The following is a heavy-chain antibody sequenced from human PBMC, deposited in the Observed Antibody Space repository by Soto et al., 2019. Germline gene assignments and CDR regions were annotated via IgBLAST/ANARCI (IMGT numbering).Heavy chain of an antibody. J-gene: IGHJ5*02. D-gene: IGHD3-22*01. CDR2: INAGNGNT. CDR1: GYTFTSYA. CDR3: ARDLYHYDRSGYYGCFDP. Sequence: ASVKVSCKASGYTFTSYAMHWVRQAPGQRLEWMGWINAGNGNTKYSQKFQGRVTITRDTSASTAYMELSSLRSEDTAVYYCARDLYHYDRSGYYGCFDPWGQGTLVTVSS. V-gene: IGHV1-3*01.